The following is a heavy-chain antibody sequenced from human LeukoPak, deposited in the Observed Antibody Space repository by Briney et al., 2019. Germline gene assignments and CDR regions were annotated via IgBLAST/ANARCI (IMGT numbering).Heavy chain of an antibody. J-gene: IGHJ4*02. CDR3: ARAFSTTAFDY. V-gene: IGHV3-30*03. CDR1: GFTFSSYS. Sequence: GGSLRLSYAASGFTFSSYSMNWVRQAPGKGLEWVAVISDDGSNKYYAESVKGQFTISRDNSKNTLYLQMNSLRAEDTAVYYCARAFSTTAFDYWGQGTLVTVSS. D-gene: IGHD4-17*01. CDR2: ISDDGSNK.